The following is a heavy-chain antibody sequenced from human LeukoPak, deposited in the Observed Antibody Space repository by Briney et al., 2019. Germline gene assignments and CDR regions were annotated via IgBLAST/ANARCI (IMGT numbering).Heavy chain of an antibody. CDR3: GGSYRPLYYFDY. D-gene: IGHD3-10*01. V-gene: IGHV3-30*02. J-gene: IGHJ4*02. CDR2: IRYDGSNK. CDR1: GFTFRSYG. Sequence: GGSLRLSCAASGFTFRSYGMHWVRQAPGKGLEWVAFIRYDGSNKYYADSVKGRFTISRDNSKNTLYLQMNSLRAEDTAVYYCGGSYRPLYYFDYWGQGTLVTVSS.